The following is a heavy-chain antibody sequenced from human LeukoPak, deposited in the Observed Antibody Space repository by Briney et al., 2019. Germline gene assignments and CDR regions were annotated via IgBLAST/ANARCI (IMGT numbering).Heavy chain of an antibody. CDR2: INWNSGSI. Sequence: GGSLRLSCAASGFTFSSYSMNWVRQAPGKGLEWVSGINWNSGSIGYADSVKGRFTISRDNAKNSLYLQMNSLRAEDTALYYCAKEQVTGTLDYWGQGTLVTVSS. D-gene: IGHD6-19*01. J-gene: IGHJ4*02. V-gene: IGHV3-9*01. CDR3: AKEQVTGTLDY. CDR1: GFTFSSYS.